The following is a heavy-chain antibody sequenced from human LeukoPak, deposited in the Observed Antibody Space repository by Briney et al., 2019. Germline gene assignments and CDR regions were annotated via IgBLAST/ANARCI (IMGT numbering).Heavy chain of an antibody. CDR3: AKDRDGDYEFYFDY. V-gene: IGHV3-9*01. CDR1: GFTFDDYA. D-gene: IGHD4-17*01. CDR2: ISWNSGSI. J-gene: IGHJ4*02. Sequence: GRSLRLSCAASGFTFDDYAMHWVRQAPGKGLEWVSGISWNSGSIGYADPVKGRFTISRDNAKNSLYLQMNSLRAEDTALYYCAKDRDGDYEFYFDYWGQGTLVTVSS.